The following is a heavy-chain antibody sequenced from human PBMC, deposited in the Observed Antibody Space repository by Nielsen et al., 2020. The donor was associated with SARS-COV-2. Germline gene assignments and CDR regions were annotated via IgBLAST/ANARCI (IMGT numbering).Heavy chain of an antibody. D-gene: IGHD2/OR15-2a*01. CDR3: ARLRDDGYYFDTGPYDY. Sequence: GESLKISCAASGFTFSSYSMHWVRQGPGKGLVWVSHIKSDGTKTTYADSVKGRFITSRDNAKNTVYLQMNSLKAEDTAVYYCARLRDDGYYFDTGPYDYWGQGTVVTVSS. CDR2: IKSDGTKT. CDR1: GFTFSSYS. V-gene: IGHV3-74*01. J-gene: IGHJ4*02.